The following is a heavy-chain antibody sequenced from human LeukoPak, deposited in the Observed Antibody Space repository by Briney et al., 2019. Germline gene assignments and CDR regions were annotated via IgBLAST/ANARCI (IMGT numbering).Heavy chain of an antibody. Sequence: HPEGSLRLSCVGALGSHWMGWVRQAPGKGLEWVADIKEDGSQKYYMDSVKGRFTISKDNAKSSLFLRMNNLRVEDTAVYYCTRDQTWGQGTLVTVSS. J-gene: IGHJ4*02. V-gene: IGHV3-7*01. CDR2: IKEDGSQK. CDR3: TRDQT. CDR1: LGSHW.